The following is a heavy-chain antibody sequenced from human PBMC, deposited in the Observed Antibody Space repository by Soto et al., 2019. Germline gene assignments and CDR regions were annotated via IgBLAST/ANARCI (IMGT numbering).Heavy chain of an antibody. CDR3: ERVNCDSTSGHHWFDP. CDR2: INAGNGNT. D-gene: IGHD2-2*01. CDR1: GYTFTTYA. V-gene: IGHV1-3*01. J-gene: IGHJ5*02. Sequence: ASVKVSCKASGYTFTTYAMHWVRQAPGQRLEWMGWINAGNGNTKYSQKFQGRVTITRDTSASAAYMELSSLRSGDTAVYYCERVNCDSTSGHHWFDPWGQGTLLTVSS.